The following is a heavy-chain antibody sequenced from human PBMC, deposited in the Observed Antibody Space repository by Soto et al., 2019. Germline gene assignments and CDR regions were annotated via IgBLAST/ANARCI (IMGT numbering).Heavy chain of an antibody. V-gene: IGHV1-8*01. CDR3: AGALGAAAYYFDY. CDR1: GYTFTSYD. J-gene: IGHJ4*02. CDR2: MNPNSGNT. Sequence: QVQLVQSGAEVKKPGASVKVSCKASGYTFTSYDINWVRQATGQGLEWMGWMNPNSGNTGYAQKFQGRVTMTRNTPKSTAYKEPSRLRSEDTAVYYCAGALGAAAYYFDYWGQGTLVTVSS. D-gene: IGHD6-13*01.